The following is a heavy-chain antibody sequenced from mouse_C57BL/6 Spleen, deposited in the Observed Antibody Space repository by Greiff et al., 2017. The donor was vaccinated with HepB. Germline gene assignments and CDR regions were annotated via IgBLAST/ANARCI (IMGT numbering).Heavy chain of an antibody. J-gene: IGHJ2*01. CDR2: IYPGDGDT. D-gene: IGHD1-1*01. CDR3: ARSLRYFDY. Sequence: QVQLKESGPELVKPGASVKISCKASGYAFSSSWMNWVKQRPGKGLEWIGRIYPGDGDTNYNGKFKGKATLTADKSSSTAYMQLSSLTSEDSAVYFCARSLRYFDYWGQGTTLTVSS. CDR1: GYAFSSSW. V-gene: IGHV1-82*01.